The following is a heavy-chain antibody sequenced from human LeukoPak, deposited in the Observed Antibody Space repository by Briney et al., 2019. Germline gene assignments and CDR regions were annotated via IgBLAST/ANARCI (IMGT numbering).Heavy chain of an antibody. CDR1: GFSLSTSGVG. Sequence: SGPTLVKPTQTLTLTCTFSGFSLSTSGVGVGWIRQPPGKALEWLALIYWDDDKRYSSSLKSRLTITKDTSKNQMVLTMTNMDPVDTATYYCAHGDCSGGSCYFAFDIWGQGTMVTVSS. D-gene: IGHD2-15*01. V-gene: IGHV2-5*02. CDR2: IYWDDDK. J-gene: IGHJ3*02. CDR3: AHGDCSGGSCYFAFDI.